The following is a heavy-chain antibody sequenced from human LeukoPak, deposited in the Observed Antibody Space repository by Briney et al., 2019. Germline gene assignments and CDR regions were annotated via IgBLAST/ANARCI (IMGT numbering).Heavy chain of an antibody. CDR1: GGSFSGYY. D-gene: IGHD3-3*01. Sequence: SETLPLTCAVYGGSFSGYYWSWIRQPPGKGLEWIGEINHSGSTNYNPSLKSRVTISVDTSKNQCSLKLSSVTAADTAVYYCATSPLEWLPIPDYWGQGTLVTVSS. CDR2: INHSGST. V-gene: IGHV4-34*01. CDR3: ATSPLEWLPIPDY. J-gene: IGHJ4*02.